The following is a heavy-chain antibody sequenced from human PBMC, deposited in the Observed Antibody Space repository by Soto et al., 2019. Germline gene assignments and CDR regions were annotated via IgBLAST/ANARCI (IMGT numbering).Heavy chain of an antibody. CDR3: ATRITVFGLLIPPFDP. CDR2: INHTGGT. V-gene: IGHV4-34*01. J-gene: IGHJ5*02. D-gene: IGHD3-3*01. Sequence: SETLSLSSSVDGGSGNGYYWSWIRKPPGKGLEWIGEINHTGGTHYNPSLKSRVTMSVDTSKNQFSLRLSSVTAADTAIYYCATRITVFGLLIPPFDPWGQGTQVTVSS. CDR1: GGSGNGYY.